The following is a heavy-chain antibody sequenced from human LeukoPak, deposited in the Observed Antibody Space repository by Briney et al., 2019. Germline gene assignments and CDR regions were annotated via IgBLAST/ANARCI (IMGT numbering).Heavy chain of an antibody. CDR2: IIPIFGTA. J-gene: IGHJ5*02. CDR3: ARVPDYGEANWFDP. D-gene: IGHD4-17*01. CDR1: VGTFSSYT. V-gene: IGHV1-69*13. Sequence: ASVKLSFKASVGTFSSYTISWVRHAPGQGREWMGGIIPIFGTANYAQKFQGRVTITADESTSTAYMELSSLRSEDTAVYYCARVPDYGEANWFDPWGQGTLVTVSS.